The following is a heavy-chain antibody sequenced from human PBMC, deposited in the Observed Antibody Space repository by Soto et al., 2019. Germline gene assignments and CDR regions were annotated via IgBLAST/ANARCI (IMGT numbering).Heavy chain of an antibody. Sequence: SVKVSCKASGGTFSSYTISWVRQAPGQELEWMGRIIPILGIANYAQKFQGRVTITADKSTSTAYMELSSLGSEDTAVYYCAREIHSGYDPNYYYYYMXVWGKGTTVXVSS. CDR1: GGTFSSYT. CDR3: AREIHSGYDPNYYYYYMXV. J-gene: IGHJ6*03. D-gene: IGHD5-12*01. CDR2: IIPILGIA. V-gene: IGHV1-69*04.